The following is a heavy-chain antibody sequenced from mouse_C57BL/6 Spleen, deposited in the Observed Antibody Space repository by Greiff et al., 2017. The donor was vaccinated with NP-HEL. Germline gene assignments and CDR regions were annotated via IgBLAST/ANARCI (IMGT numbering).Heavy chain of an antibody. J-gene: IGHJ2*01. CDR2: INPNYGTT. Sequence: VQLKQSGPELVKPGASVKISCKASGYSFTDYNMNWVKQSNGKSLEWIGVINPNYGTTSYNQKFKGKATLTVDQSSSTAYMQLNSLTSEDSAVYHCAGYYYGSSYAYYFDYWGQGTTLTVSS. CDR3: AGYYYGSSYAYYFDY. V-gene: IGHV1-39*01. D-gene: IGHD1-1*01. CDR1: GYSFTDYN.